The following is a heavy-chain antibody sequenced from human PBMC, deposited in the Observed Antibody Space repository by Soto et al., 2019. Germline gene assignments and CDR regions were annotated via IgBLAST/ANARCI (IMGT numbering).Heavy chain of an antibody. Sequence: QVQLVQSGTEVKKPGASVKVSCKASGYTFSNFGLSWVRQAPGQGLEWMGWISPSNGQTIYAQNFQDRVIMTTDTSTATAHMELRSLTSDDTVVYYCARVIMIFGVANLGSYFDYWGQGTLVTVSA. D-gene: IGHD3-3*01. V-gene: IGHV1-18*01. CDR3: ARVIMIFGVANLGSYFDY. CDR1: GYTFSNFG. CDR2: ISPSNGQT. J-gene: IGHJ4*02.